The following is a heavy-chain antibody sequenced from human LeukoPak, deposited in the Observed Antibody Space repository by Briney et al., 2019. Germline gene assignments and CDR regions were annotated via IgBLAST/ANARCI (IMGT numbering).Heavy chain of an antibody. CDR2: LSNDGNNK. CDR1: GFTVSSYG. D-gene: IGHD1-26*01. Sequence: GGSLRLSCAASGFTVSSYGMHWVRQAPGKGLEWVAVLSNDGNNKYYADSVKGRFSISRDSSKNTLYLQMDSLRADDTAVYYCAKDQFHGSSYSDSWGQGTLVTVSS. CDR3: AKDQFHGSSYSDS. V-gene: IGHV3-30*18. J-gene: IGHJ4*02.